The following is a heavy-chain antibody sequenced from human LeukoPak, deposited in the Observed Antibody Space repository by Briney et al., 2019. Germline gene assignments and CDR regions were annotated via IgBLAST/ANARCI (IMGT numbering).Heavy chain of an antibody. CDR1: GGSISSYY. V-gene: IGHV4-59*08. CDR3: ARRIVGTTHDAFDI. CDR2: IFHSGST. Sequence: SETLSLTCTVSGGSISSYYWSRIRQPPGKGLEWIGYIFHSGSTNYNPSLKSRVTMSVDTSKNQFSLRLRSVTAADTAVYYCARRIVGTTHDAFDIWGQGTLVTVSS. J-gene: IGHJ3*02. D-gene: IGHD1-26*01.